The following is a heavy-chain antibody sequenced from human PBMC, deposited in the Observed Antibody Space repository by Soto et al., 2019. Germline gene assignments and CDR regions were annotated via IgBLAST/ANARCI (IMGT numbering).Heavy chain of an antibody. J-gene: IGHJ4*02. V-gene: IGHV1-8*02. CDR3: ARGTEWLKIFDY. Sequence: GASVKVSCKASGYTFTGYYMHWVRQAPGQGLEWMGWMNPNSGNTGYAQKFQGRVTMTRNTSISTAYMELSSLRSDDTAVYYCARGTEWLKIFDYWGQGTLVTVSS. D-gene: IGHD5-12*01. CDR1: GYTFTGYY. CDR2: MNPNSGNT.